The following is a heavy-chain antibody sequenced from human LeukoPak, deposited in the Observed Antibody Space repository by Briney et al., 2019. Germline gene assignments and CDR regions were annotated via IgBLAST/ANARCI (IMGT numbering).Heavy chain of an antibody. CDR3: ATEDYTSGHAGALGFDP. J-gene: IGHJ5*02. Sequence: PGGSLRLSCAASGFALSSYFMHWARQAPGEGLESVSVISKDGDGRFYGNSVKGRFTISRDNSRNALYLEMDSLRVEDTARYFCATEDYTSGHAGALGFDPWGQGTLVTVSA. CDR1: GFALSSYF. CDR2: ISKDGDGR. D-gene: IGHD3-22*01. V-gene: IGHV3-30*02.